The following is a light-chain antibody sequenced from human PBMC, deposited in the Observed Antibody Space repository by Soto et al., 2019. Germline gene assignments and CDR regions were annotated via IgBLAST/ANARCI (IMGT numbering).Light chain of an antibody. Sequence: QSALTQPASVSGSPGQSITISCTGTSSDIGSSNRVSWYQQPPGTAPKLIIYEVNNRPSGVPDRFSGSKSGNTASLTISGLQAEDEADYYCNSFTTSSTYVFGTGTKVTVL. J-gene: IGLJ1*01. V-gene: IGLV2-18*02. CDR1: SSDIGSSNR. CDR2: EVN. CDR3: NSFTTSSTYV.